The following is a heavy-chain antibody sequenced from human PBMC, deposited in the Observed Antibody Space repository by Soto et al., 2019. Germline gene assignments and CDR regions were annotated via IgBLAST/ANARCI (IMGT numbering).Heavy chain of an antibody. CDR1: GFTFSSYG. J-gene: IGHJ4*02. V-gene: IGHV3-33*01. Sequence: PGGSLRLSCAASGFTFSSYGMHWVRQAPGKGLEWVAVIWYDGSNKYYADSVKGRFTISRDNSKNTLYLQMNSLRAEDTAVYYCARDKGSGYYYVDWGQGTLVTVSS. D-gene: IGHD3-22*01. CDR2: IWYDGSNK. CDR3: ARDKGSGYYYVD.